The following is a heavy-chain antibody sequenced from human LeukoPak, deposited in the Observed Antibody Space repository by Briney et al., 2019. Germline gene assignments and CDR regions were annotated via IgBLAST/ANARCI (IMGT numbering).Heavy chain of an antibody. CDR2: IYSGGST. D-gene: IGHD3-10*01. CDR1: GFTVSSNY. Sequence: GGSLRLSCAASGFTVSSNYMSWVRQAPGKGLEWVSVIYSGGSTYYAGSVKGRFTISRDNSKNTLYLQMNSLRAEDTAVYYCARVIGEFLIYYYYYYMDVWGKGTTVTISS. CDR3: ARVIGEFLIYYYYYYMDV. V-gene: IGHV3-66*01. J-gene: IGHJ6*03.